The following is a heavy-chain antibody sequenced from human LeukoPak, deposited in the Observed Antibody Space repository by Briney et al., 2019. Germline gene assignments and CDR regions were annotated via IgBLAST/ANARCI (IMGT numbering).Heavy chain of an antibody. J-gene: IGHJ4*02. CDR3: ARSGGAAAGVELFDY. CDR2: IYYSGST. Sequence: SETLSLTCTVSGGSISSSSYYWGWIRQPPGKGLEWIGSIYYSGSTYYNPSLKSRVTISVDTSKNQFSLRLSSVTAADTAVYYCARSGGAAAGVELFDYWGQGTLVTVSS. V-gene: IGHV4-39*07. CDR1: GGSISSSSYY. D-gene: IGHD6-13*01.